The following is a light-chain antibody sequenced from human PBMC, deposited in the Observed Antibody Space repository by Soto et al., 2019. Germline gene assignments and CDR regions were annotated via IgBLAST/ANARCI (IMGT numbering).Light chain of an antibody. CDR3: TSWTTSTTLI. CDR2: DVN. V-gene: IGLV2-14*03. CDR1: SSDIGAYNF. J-gene: IGLJ2*01. Sequence: QSALTQPASVSGSPGQSITISCTGTSSDIGAYNFVSWDQQHPGKAPKCMLYDVNIRPSGVSNRVSGSKSGHTASLTISGVQAEDEADYYCTSWTTSTTLIFGGRTKLTV.